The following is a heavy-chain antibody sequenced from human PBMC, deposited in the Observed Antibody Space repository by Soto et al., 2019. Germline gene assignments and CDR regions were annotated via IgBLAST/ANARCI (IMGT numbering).Heavy chain of an antibody. J-gene: IGHJ6*02. D-gene: IGHD6-19*01. V-gene: IGHV1-69*13. CDR2: IIPIFGAA. CDR1: GGTFSSYA. CDR3: ARDLEMGIAVAGTLGMDV. Sequence: SVKVSCKASGGTFSSYAISWVRQAPGQGLEWMGGIIPIFGAANYAQKFQGRVTITADESTSTAYMELSSLRSEDTAVYYCARDLEMGIAVAGTLGMDVCGQGTTVTVSS.